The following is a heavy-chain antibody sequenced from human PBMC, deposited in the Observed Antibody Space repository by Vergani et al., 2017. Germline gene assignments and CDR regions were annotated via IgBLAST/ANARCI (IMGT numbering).Heavy chain of an antibody. CDR2: ITSDGSST. Sequence: EVQLVESGGGLVQPGGSLRLSCAASGFTFSIYWMHWVRQAPGKGLVWVSRITSDGSSTSYADSVKGRFTISRANAKNTLYLQMNSLRAEDTAVYYCARERANYDVWSGSNYWYFDLWGRGTLVTVSS. CDR3: ARERANYDVWSGSNYWYFDL. V-gene: IGHV3-74*01. D-gene: IGHD3-3*01. J-gene: IGHJ2*01. CDR1: GFTFSIYW.